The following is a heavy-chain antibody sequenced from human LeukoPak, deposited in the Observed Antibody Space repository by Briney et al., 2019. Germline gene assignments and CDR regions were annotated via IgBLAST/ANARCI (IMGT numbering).Heavy chain of an antibody. CDR3: AKTRGPVAFNPDY. CDR1: GFTFSSYA. J-gene: IGHJ4*02. V-gene: IGHV3-23*01. CDR2: ISGSDGST. D-gene: IGHD5-12*01. Sequence: GGSLRLSCAASGFTFSSYAMTWVRQAPGKGLEWVPTISGSDGSTYYADSVKGRFTISRDNSKNTLYLQMNSLRAEDTAVYYCAKTRGPVAFNPDYWGQGTLVTVSS.